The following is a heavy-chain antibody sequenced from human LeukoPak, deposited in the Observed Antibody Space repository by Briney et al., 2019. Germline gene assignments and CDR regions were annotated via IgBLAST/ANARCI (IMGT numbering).Heavy chain of an antibody. V-gene: IGHV4-38-2*02. D-gene: IGHD3-10*01. CDR3: ARDTRMVRGVPIGF. CDR2: IYHSGST. CDR1: GYSISSGYY. J-gene: IGHJ4*02. Sequence: SETLSLTCSVSGYSISSGYYWAWIRQPPGKGLEWIGTIYHSGSTYYNPSLKSRVTISVDTSKNQFSLKLSSVTAADTAVYYCARDTRMVRGVPIGFWGQGTLVTVSS.